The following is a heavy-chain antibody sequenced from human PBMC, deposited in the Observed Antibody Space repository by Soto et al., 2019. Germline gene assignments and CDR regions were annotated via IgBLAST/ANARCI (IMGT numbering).Heavy chain of an antibody. CDR1: GDTITSYH. Sequence: ASVKASCKSSGDTITSYHITWVRQAPGQGLEWMGWISAYNGNTNYAQKLQGRVTMTTDTSTSTAYMELRSLRSDDTAVYYCARDSPPPREWGQGTLVTVSS. CDR2: ISAYNGNT. J-gene: IGHJ4*02. V-gene: IGHV1-18*01. CDR3: ARDSPPPRE.